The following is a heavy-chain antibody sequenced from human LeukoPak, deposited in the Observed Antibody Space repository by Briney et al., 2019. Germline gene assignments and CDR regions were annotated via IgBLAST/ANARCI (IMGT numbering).Heavy chain of an antibody. V-gene: IGHV3-30*03. CDR1: GFTFSSYG. Sequence: GGSLRLSCAASGFTFSSYGMHWVRQAPGKGLEWVAVISYDGSNKYYADSVKGRFSISRDNSKNTLYLQMNSLRGDDTAVYYCARVQWLEWGIEYWGQGTLVTVSS. D-gene: IGHD6-19*01. CDR2: ISYDGSNK. J-gene: IGHJ4*02. CDR3: ARVQWLEWGIEY.